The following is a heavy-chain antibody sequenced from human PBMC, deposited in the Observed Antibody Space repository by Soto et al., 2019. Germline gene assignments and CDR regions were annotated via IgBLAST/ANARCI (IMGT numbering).Heavy chain of an antibody. CDR2: ISSSSSYT. Sequence: PGGSLRLSCAASGFTFSYYHMSWIRQSPGKGLEWVSYISSSSSYTNYADSVKGRFTISRDNAKNSLYLQMNSLRAEDTAVYYCARAPYYGSGSYSPYFDYWGQGTLVTVSS. V-gene: IGHV3-11*06. D-gene: IGHD3-10*01. CDR3: ARAPYYGSGSYSPYFDY. J-gene: IGHJ4*02. CDR1: GFTFSYYH.